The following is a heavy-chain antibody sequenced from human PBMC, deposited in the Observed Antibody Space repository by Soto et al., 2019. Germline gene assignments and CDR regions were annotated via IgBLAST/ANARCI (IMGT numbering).Heavy chain of an antibody. D-gene: IGHD6-19*01. CDR3: ARRTAVAGGWFDP. J-gene: IGHJ5*02. CDR2: IYSSGTT. Sequence: QLQLQESGPGLVKPSETLSLTCTVSGGSISGSPYHWGWIRQPPGKGPEWIGDIYSSGTTYYNSSLASRVTISIDASKNHFSLKLGSVTAADTAVYYCARRTAVAGGWFDPWGQGTLVTVSS. V-gene: IGHV4-39*02. CDR1: GGSISGSPYH.